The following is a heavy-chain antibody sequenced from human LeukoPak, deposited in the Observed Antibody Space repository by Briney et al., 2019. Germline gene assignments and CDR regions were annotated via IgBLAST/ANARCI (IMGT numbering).Heavy chain of an antibody. J-gene: IGHJ4*02. CDR3: ARDHVSCSSTSCHHTYYFDY. CDR2: ISAYNGNT. D-gene: IGHD2-2*01. CDR1: GYTFTSYG. V-gene: IGHV1-18*01. Sequence: GASVKVSCKASGYTFTSYGISWVRQAPGQGLEWMGWISAYNGNTNYAQKLQGRVTMTTDTSTSTAYMELRSLRSDDTAVYYCARDHVSCSSTSCHHTYYFDYWGQGTLVTVSS.